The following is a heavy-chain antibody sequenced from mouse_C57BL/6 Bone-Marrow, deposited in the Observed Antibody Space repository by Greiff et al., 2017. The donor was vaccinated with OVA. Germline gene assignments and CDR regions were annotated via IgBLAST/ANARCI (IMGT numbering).Heavy chain of an antibody. CDR1: GFTFSDYY. CDR2: ISNGGGST. J-gene: IGHJ3*01. V-gene: IGHV5-12*01. D-gene: IGHD1-1*01. Sequence: EVKLMESGGGLVQPGGSLKLSCAASGFTFSDYYMYWVRQTPEKRLEWVAYISNGGGSTYYPDTVKGRFTISRDNAKNTLYLQMSRLKSEDTAMYYCARPRGTVSFAYWGQGTLVTVSA. CDR3: ARPRGTVSFAY.